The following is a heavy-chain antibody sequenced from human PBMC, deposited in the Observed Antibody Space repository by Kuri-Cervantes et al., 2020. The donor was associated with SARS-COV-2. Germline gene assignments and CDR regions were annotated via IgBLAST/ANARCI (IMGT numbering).Heavy chain of an antibody. V-gene: IGHV5-51*01. CDR2: IYPGDSDT. CDR3: ARAPAATVTSYYLDH. J-gene: IGHJ4*02. Sequence: GESLQISCEGVGYSFSTYRIAWVRQMPGKGLEWMGIIYPGDSDTTYSPSFQGQVTISTDSSINTAYLQWSSLEASDTAIYYCARAPAATVTSYYLDHWGQGTLVTVSS. D-gene: IGHD4-11*01. CDR1: GYSFSTYR.